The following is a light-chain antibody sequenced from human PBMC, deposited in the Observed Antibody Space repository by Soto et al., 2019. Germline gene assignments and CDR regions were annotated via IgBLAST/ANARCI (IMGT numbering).Light chain of an antibody. V-gene: IGKV1-13*02. CDR1: QGISSA. Sequence: AIQLTQSPSSLSASVGDRVTITCRASQGISSALAWYQQKPGKAPKLLIYDASSLESGVPSRFSGSGSGTDFTLTISSLQPEDFATYYCQQFNSYPPVTFGGGTKVESK. CDR2: DAS. CDR3: QQFNSYPPVT. J-gene: IGKJ4*01.